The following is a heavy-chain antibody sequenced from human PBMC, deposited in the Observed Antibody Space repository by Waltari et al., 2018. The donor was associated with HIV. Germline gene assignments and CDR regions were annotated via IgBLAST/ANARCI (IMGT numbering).Heavy chain of an antibody. J-gene: IGHJ4*02. V-gene: IGHV4-38-2*02. CDR1: GYSISSGYY. D-gene: IGHD6-19*01. CDR3: ARDRGQWLDDY. CDR2: IYHSGST. Sequence: QVQLQESGPGLVKPSETLSLTCTVSGYSISSGYYWGWIRQPPGKGLEWIGSIYHSGSTYYNPSLKSRVTISVDTSKNQFSLKLSSVTAADTAVYYCARDRGQWLDDYWGQGTLVTVSS.